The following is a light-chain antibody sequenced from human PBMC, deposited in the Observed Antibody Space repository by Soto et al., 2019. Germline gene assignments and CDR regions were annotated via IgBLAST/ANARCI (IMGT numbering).Light chain of an antibody. CDR2: GAS. Sequence: EIVMTQSPATLPVSPGERATLSCRASQSVTSNLAWYQQKPGQAPRLLIYGASTRATGIPARFSGSGAGTEFTLTISSLQSEDFGVYYCQQYNSWPPLTFGGGTKVEIK. CDR1: QSVTSN. CDR3: QQYNSWPPLT. V-gene: IGKV3-15*01. J-gene: IGKJ4*01.